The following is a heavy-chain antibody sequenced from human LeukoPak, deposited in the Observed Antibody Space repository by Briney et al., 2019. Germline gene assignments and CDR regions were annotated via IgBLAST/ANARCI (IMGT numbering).Heavy chain of an antibody. V-gene: IGHV3-15*01. CDR1: GLTFSQAW. D-gene: IGHD3-16*01. CDR2: IKSRVDGGTI. Sequence: GGSLRLSCAASGLTFSQAWLTWVRQAPGKGLEWIGRIKSRVDGGTIDYAAPVKGRITISRDDSRNTVYLQMFSLKTDDTAVYYCATSTHSYDGKLDSWSPGTLVSVSS. CDR3: ATSTHSYDGKLDS. J-gene: IGHJ4*02.